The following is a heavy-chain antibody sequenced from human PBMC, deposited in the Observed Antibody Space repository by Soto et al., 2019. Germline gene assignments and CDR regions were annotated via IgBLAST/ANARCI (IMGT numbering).Heavy chain of an antibody. CDR2: VYYTGST. CDR1: GGSICNFG. CDR3: ARTVLGPDLLADSFVDYYYMDV. D-gene: IGHD3-9*01. J-gene: IGHJ6*03. V-gene: IGHV4-59*08. Sequence: SETLCLTCTVSGGSICNFGGSWIRQPTGKGLEWIGYVYYTGSTSYNPSLKRRVTFSADSSRGQFSLRLNSVTAADTAVYYCARTVLGPDLLADSFVDYYYMDVWGQGTTVTVSS.